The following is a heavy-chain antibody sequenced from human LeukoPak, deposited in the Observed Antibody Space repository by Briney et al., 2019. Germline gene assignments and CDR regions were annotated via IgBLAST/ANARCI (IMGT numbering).Heavy chain of an antibody. CDR2: IKQDGSQK. V-gene: IGHV3-7*01. J-gene: IGHJ4*02. Sequence: PGGSLRLSCAASGFTFSTYWMTCVRQAPGKGLEWVANIKQDGSQKYYVDSVKGRFTISRDNAKNSLYLQMDSLRAEDTAVYYCARDTGCAGGTCLSFYDYWGQGTLVTVSS. D-gene: IGHD2-15*01. CDR3: ARDTGCAGGTCLSFYDY. CDR1: GFTFSTYW.